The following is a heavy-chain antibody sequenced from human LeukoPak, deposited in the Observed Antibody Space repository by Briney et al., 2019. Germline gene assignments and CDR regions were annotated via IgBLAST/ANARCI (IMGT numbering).Heavy chain of an antibody. Sequence: GGSLRLSCAASGFTFSDYFTTWIRQAPGKGLEWVSYISSSDGTIYYADSVKGRFTISRDNAKNSLYLQMNSLRAEDSAVYYCARHLFRQWLIFDYWGQGTLVTVSS. CDR1: GFTFSDYF. CDR3: ARHLFRQWLIFDY. V-gene: IGHV3-11*01. CDR2: ISSSDGTI. J-gene: IGHJ4*02. D-gene: IGHD6-19*01.